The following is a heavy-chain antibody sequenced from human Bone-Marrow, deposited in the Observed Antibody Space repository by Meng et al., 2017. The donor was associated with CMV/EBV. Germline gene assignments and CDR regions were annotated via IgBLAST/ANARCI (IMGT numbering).Heavy chain of an antibody. J-gene: IGHJ5*02. CDR3: ATDIAGNHDYWFYNGFDP. D-gene: IGHD3-3*01. CDR1: GGSISSSNYY. Sequence: SETLSLTCTVSGGSISSSNYYWGWIRQPPGKGLEWIGRIYYRRSTCYNPSLKSRVTISVDTAKNQLSLKLSSVTAADTATYYCATDIAGNHDYWFYNGFDPWGQGTLVNVAS. V-gene: IGHV4-39*07. CDR2: IYYRRST.